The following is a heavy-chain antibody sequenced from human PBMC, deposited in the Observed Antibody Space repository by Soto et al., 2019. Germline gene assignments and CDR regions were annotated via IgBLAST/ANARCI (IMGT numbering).Heavy chain of an antibody. CDR3: ERGAIVGATVGFLDY. J-gene: IGHJ4*02. D-gene: IGHD1-26*01. CDR2: IIPIFGTA. CDR1: GGTFSSYA. V-gene: IGHV1-69*13. Sequence: GASVKVSCKASGGTFSSYAISWVRQAPGQGLEWMGGIIPIFGTANYAQKFQGRVTITADESTSTAYMELSSLRSEDTAVYYCERGAIVGATVGFLDYWGQGTLVTVSS.